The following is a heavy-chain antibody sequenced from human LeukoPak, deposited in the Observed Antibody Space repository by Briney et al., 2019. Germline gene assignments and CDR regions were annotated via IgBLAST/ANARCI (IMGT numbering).Heavy chain of an antibody. CDR2: IFTSGST. CDR3: ARDRIPRY. D-gene: IGHD2-15*01. CDR1: GGSLSGGNYY. J-gene: IGHJ3*01. V-gene: IGHV4-61*02. Sequence: PSETLSLTCTVSGGSLSGGNYYWNWIRQPAGKGLEWIGRIFTSGSTNYNPSLKSRVTISVDTSKNQFSLKLSSVTAADTAVYYCARDRIPRYWGQGTMVTVSS.